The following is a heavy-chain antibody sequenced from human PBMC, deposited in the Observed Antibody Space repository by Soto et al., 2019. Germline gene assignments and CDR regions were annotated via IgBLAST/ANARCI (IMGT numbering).Heavy chain of an antibody. V-gene: IGHV1-69*08. CDR2: IVPLLRIT. CDR3: ATDKFGAGRVGVHS. CDR1: GDTSTIYT. J-gene: IGHJ5*02. D-gene: IGHD3-10*01. Sequence: QVQLVQSGAEVKKPGASLRVSCETSGDTSTIYTITWVRQAPGQGLQWMGRIVPLLRITNYAQEFQGRLTIPADSSTSSAPLELASLTSEDTAVYYCATDKFGAGRVGVHSWGQGTLVIVSS.